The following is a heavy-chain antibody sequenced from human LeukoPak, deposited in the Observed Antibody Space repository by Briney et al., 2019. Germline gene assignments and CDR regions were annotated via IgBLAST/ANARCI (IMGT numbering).Heavy chain of an antibody. CDR1: GYTFTSYQ. D-gene: IGHD2/OR15-2a*01. Sequence: ASVKVSCKASGYTFTSYQMHWVRQAPGQGLEWMGIINPSGGSTIYAQKFQRRVTMTRETSTSTVSMELSRLRYEDTAIYYCASRISFSFDYWGQGTLVTVSS. J-gene: IGHJ4*02. CDR2: INPSGGST. CDR3: ASRISFSFDY. V-gene: IGHV1-46*01.